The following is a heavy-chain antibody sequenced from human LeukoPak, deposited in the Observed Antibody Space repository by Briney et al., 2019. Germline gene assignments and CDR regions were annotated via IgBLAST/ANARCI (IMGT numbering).Heavy chain of an antibody. CDR1: GFTFSSYA. J-gene: IGHJ4*02. D-gene: IGHD3-10*01. Sequence: GGSLTLSCAASGFTFSSYAMRWVRQAPGKALEGVSAISGSGGSTYYADSVKGRFTISRDNSKNTLYLQMNSLRAEDTAVYYCAKPGTMVRFRFDYWGQGTLVTVSS. V-gene: IGHV3-23*01. CDR2: ISGSGGST. CDR3: AKPGTMVRFRFDY.